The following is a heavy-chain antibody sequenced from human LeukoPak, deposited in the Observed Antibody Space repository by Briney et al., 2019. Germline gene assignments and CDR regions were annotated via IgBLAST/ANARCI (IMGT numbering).Heavy chain of an antibody. CDR3: AKDDGIFGELTAWFAP. CDR1: GFTFSSYG. Sequence: GGSLRLSCAASGFTFSSYGMSWVRQAPGKGLEWVAAISGIGGSAYYADSVKGRFTISRDNSKNTLYLQINSLRAEDTAVYYCAKDDGIFGELTAWFAPWGQGTLVTVSS. J-gene: IGHJ5*02. CDR2: ISGIGGSA. D-gene: IGHD3-10*01. V-gene: IGHV3-23*01.